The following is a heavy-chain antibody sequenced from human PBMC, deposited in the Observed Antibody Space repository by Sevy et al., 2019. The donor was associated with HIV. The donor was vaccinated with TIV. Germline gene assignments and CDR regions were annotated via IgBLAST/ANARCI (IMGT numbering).Heavy chain of an antibody. CDR2: ISDTGTST. D-gene: IGHD7-27*01. J-gene: IGHJ4*02. CDR3: AKYAGDFPHFDY. CDR1: GFTFRTFA. Sequence: GGSLRLSCAACGFTFRTFAMSWVRQAPGKGLQWVSSISDTGTSTYYADSVEGRFTISRDNSKKTLYLQMNSLRAEDTALYYCAKYAGDFPHFDYWGQGTLVTVSS. V-gene: IGHV3-23*01.